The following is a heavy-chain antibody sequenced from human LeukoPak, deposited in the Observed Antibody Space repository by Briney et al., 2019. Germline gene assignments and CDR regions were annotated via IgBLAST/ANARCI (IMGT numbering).Heavy chain of an antibody. Sequence: PSQTLSLTCTVSGGSISSGSYYWSWIRQPAGKGLEWIGRIYTSGSTNYNPSLKSRVTISVDTSKNQFSLKLSSVTAADTAVYYCARDHSRGSPNYYDSSGSHGAFDIWGQGTMVTVSS. J-gene: IGHJ3*02. D-gene: IGHD3-22*01. CDR2: IYTSGST. V-gene: IGHV4-61*02. CDR1: GGSISSGSYY. CDR3: ARDHSRGSPNYYDSSGSHGAFDI.